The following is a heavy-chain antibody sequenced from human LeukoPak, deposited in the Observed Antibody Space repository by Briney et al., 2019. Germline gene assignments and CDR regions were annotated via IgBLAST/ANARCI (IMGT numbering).Heavy chain of an antibody. V-gene: IGHV3-33*06. Sequence: GGSLRPSCAASGFTFDTHGMHWVRQAPGKGLGWVAAIWFDGSVRHYSDAVKGRFTISRDNSLNTLYLQMNSLRVEDTAMYYCAKDTAIQFLEPAFWGQGTLVTISS. CDR3: AKDTAIQFLEPAF. D-gene: IGHD3-3*01. CDR2: IWFDGSVR. CDR1: GFTFDTHG. J-gene: IGHJ4*02.